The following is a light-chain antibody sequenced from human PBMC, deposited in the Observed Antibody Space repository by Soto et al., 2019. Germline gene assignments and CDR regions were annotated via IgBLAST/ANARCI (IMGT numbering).Light chain of an antibody. CDR1: QSLVHSDGNTY. J-gene: IGKJ2*01. Sequence: DVVMTQSPLSLPVTLGQPASVSCRSSQSLVHSDGNTYLTWFQQRPGQSPRRLIYKVSNRDSGVPDRFSGSGSGTDFTLRVSRVEAEDVGVYYCMQGAHWPYTVGQGTKLEIK. V-gene: IGKV2-30*02. CDR2: KVS. CDR3: MQGAHWPYT.